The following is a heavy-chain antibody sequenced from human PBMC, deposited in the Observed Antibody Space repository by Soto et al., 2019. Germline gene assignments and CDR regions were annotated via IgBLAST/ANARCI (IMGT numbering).Heavy chain of an antibody. D-gene: IGHD6-13*01. V-gene: IGHV4-59*08. Sequence: QVQLQESGPGLVKPSETLSLTCTVSGGSISSYYWSWIRQPPGKGLEWIGYIYYSGSTNYNPSLKSLVTISVDTSKNQFSLKLSSVTAADTAVYYCARQRRSSSWYSGFDPWGQGTLVTVSS. CDR3: ARQRRSSSWYSGFDP. CDR2: IYYSGST. CDR1: GGSISSYY. J-gene: IGHJ5*02.